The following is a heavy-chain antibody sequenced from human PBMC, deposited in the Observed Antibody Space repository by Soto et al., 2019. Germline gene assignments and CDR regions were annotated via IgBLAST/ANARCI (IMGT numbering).Heavy chain of an antibody. V-gene: IGHV4-31*03. CDR1: GGSISSGGYY. Sequence: SETLSLTCTVSGGSISSGGYYWSWIRQHPGKGLEWIGYIYYSGSTYYNPSLKSRVTISVDTSKNQFSLKLSSVTAADTAVYYCARDRRATIFGVVTDYYYGMDVWGQGTTVTVSS. CDR2: IYYSGST. D-gene: IGHD3-3*01. CDR3: ARDRRATIFGVVTDYYYGMDV. J-gene: IGHJ6*02.